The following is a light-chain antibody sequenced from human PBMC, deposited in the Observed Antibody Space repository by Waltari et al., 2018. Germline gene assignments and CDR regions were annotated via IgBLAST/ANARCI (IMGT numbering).Light chain of an antibody. CDR1: LRLLDSDDGNTY. J-gene: IGKJ2*01. CDR2: TLS. V-gene: IGKV2-40*01. CDR3: LQRIEFPYT. Sequence: DIVMTQTPLSLPVTPGEPASISCRSRLRLLDSDDGNTYLDWYLQKPGQSPQVLIYTLSDRASGIPDRFTGSGSGTDFTLKISRVEAEDVGVYYCLQRIEFPYTFGQGTKLEIK.